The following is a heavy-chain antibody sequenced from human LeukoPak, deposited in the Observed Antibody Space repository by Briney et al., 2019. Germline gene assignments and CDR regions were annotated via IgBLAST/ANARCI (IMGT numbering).Heavy chain of an antibody. D-gene: IGHD2-2*02. V-gene: IGHV4-39*01. Sequence: SETLSLTCTVSGGSISSSSYYWGWIRQPPGKGLEWIGSIYYSGSTYYNPSLKSRVTISVDTSKNQFSLKLSSVTAADTAVYYCARLDPPAFAYPTVVVPAAIQVIFDYWGQGTLVTVSS. CDR3: ARLDPPAFAYPTVVVPAAIQVIFDY. CDR2: IYYSGST. CDR1: GGSISSSSYY. J-gene: IGHJ4*02.